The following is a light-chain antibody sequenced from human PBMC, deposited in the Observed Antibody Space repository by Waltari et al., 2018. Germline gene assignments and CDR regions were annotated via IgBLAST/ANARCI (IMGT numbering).Light chain of an antibody. J-gene: IGKJ1*01. V-gene: IGKV1-5*03. CDR1: ENLNRW. CDR2: KAS. Sequence: QLTQSPSTLSASVGDRVTITCRATENLNRWLAWYQQKPGKAPKLLIYKASNLQDGVPSRFSGSGSGTEFTLTINNLQPDDSATYYCQQYINYWTFGQGTKVESK. CDR3: QQYINYWT.